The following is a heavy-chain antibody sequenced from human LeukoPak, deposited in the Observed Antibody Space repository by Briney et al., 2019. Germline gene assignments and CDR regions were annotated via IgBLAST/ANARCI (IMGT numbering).Heavy chain of an antibody. CDR3: ARLEGIAVAGTDY. CDR1: GGSFSGYY. D-gene: IGHD6-19*01. CDR2: INHSGST. Sequence: PSETLSLTCAVYGGSFSGYYWSWIRQPPGKGLEWIGEINHSGSTNYNPSLKSRVTISVDTSKNQFSLKLSSVTAADTAVYYCARLEGIAVAGTDYWGQGTLVTVSS. J-gene: IGHJ4*02. V-gene: IGHV4-34*01.